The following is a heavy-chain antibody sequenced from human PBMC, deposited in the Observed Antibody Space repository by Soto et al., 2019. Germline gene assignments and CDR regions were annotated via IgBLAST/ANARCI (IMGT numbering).Heavy chain of an antibody. J-gene: IGHJ3*02. D-gene: IGHD3-22*01. CDR1: GYTFTSYG. Sequence: ASVRVSCKASGYTFTSYGISWVRQAPGQGLEWMGWINAANGNTKYSQKFQGRVTITRDTSASTAYMELSSLRSEDTAVYYCARGLEYYHDSSGYYYPNAFDIWGQGTMVTVSS. V-gene: IGHV1-3*01. CDR3: ARGLEYYHDSSGYYYPNAFDI. CDR2: INAANGNT.